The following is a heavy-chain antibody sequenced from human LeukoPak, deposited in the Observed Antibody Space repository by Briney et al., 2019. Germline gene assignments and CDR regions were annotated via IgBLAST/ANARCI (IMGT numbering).Heavy chain of an antibody. CDR3: ARQYSSSWYA. V-gene: IGHV4-39*01. J-gene: IGHJ4*02. CDR1: GGSISSSSYY. Sequence: SETLSLTCTVSGGSISSSSYYWGWIRQPPGKGLEWIGSIYYSGSTYYNPSLKSRVTISVDTSKNQFSLKLSSVAAADTAVYYCARQYSSSWYAWGQGTLVTVSS. CDR2: IYYSGST. D-gene: IGHD6-13*01.